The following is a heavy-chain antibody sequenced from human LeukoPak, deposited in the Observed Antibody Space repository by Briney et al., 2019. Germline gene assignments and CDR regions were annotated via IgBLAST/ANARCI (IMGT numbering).Heavy chain of an antibody. V-gene: IGHV3-23*01. CDR2: ITPNADRT. J-gene: IGHJ1*01. CDR3: AIMHGYYDGSGYWVQ. CDR1: GFTFGSYG. D-gene: IGHD3-22*01. Sequence: GGSLRLSCAASGFTFGSYGMSWVRQAPGKGLEWVSFITPNADRTSYADSVEGRFTISRDNPRNTLYMQMNSLRDEDTAVYYCAIMHGYYDGSGYWVQWGQGALVTVSS.